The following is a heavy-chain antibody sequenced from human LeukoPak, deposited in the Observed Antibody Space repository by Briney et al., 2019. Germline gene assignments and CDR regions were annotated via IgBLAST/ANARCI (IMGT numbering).Heavy chain of an antibody. CDR1: GFTFSSYA. CDR3: ASFHGDYVWGSYRYSDY. CDR2: ISGSGGST. J-gene: IGHJ4*02. Sequence: PGGSLRLSCAASGFTFSSYAMSWVRQAPGKGLEWVSAISGSGGSTYYADSVKGRFTISRDNAKNSLYLQMNSLRAEDTAVYYCASFHGDYVWGSYRYSDYWGQGTLVTVSS. V-gene: IGHV3-23*01. D-gene: IGHD3-16*02.